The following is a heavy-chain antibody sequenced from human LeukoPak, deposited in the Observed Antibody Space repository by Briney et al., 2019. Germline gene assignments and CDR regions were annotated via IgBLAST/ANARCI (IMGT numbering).Heavy chain of an antibody. D-gene: IGHD4-23*01. V-gene: IGHV3-7*01. J-gene: IGHJ4*02. CDR3: ARDGPSYGGNCVFDH. CDR2: IKQDGSEK. CDR1: GFTFSYAW. Sequence: GGSLRLSCAASGFTFSYAWMSWVRQAPGKGLEWVANIKQDGSEKYYVDSVKGRFTISRDNAKNPLYLQMNSLRAEDTAVYYCARDGPSYGGNCVFDHWGQGALVTVSS.